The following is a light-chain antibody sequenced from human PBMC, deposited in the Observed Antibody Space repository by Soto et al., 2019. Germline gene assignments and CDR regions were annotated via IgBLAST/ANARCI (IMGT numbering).Light chain of an antibody. Sequence: QSVLTQPPSVSGAPGQRVTISCTGSSSNIGAGYDVHWYQQLPGTPPKLLIYGNSNRPSGVPDRFSASKSGTSASLAITGLQAEDEADYYCHSYDSSLSGHVVFGGGTKLTVL. CDR3: HSYDSSLSGHVV. CDR1: SSNIGAGYD. J-gene: IGLJ2*01. V-gene: IGLV1-40*01. CDR2: GNS.